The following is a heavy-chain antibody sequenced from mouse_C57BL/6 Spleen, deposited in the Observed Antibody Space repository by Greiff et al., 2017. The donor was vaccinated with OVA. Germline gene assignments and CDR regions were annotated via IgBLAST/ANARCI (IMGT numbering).Heavy chain of an antibody. CDR2: IDPETGGT. CDR3: TRRGNYGNYFDY. Sequence: VQLVESGAELVRPGASVTLSCKASGYTFTDYEMHWVKQTPVHGLEWIGAIDPETGGTAYNQKFKGKAILTADKSSSTAYMELRSLTSEDSAVYYCTRRGNYGNYFDYWGQGTTLTVSS. V-gene: IGHV1-15*01. J-gene: IGHJ2*01. CDR1: GYTFTDYE. D-gene: IGHD2-1*01.